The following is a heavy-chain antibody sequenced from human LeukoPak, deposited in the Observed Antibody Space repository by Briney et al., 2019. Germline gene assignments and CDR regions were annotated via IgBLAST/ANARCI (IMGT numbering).Heavy chain of an antibody. CDR2: IYHSGST. Sequence: SETLSLTCAVSGGSISSGGYSWSWIRQPPGKGLEWIGYIYHSGSTYYNPSLKSRVTISVDRSKNQFSLKLSSVTAADTAVYYCARAGHCSGGSCYFSPFAFDIWGQGTMVTVSS. CDR3: ARAGHCSGGSCYFSPFAFDI. J-gene: IGHJ3*02. V-gene: IGHV4-30-2*01. CDR1: GGSISSGGYS. D-gene: IGHD2-15*01.